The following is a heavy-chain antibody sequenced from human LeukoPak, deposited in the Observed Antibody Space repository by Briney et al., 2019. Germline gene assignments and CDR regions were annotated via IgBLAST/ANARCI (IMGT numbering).Heavy chain of an antibody. CDR1: GYSISSGYY. V-gene: IGHV4-38-2*02. CDR2: IYHSGST. Sequence: SETLSLTCTVSGYSISSGYYWGWIRQSPGKGLEWIGSIYHSGSTYYNPSLKSRVTISVDTSKNHFSLKVSSVTAADTAVYYCARLPDYWGQGTLVTVSS. J-gene: IGHJ4*02. CDR3: ARLPDY.